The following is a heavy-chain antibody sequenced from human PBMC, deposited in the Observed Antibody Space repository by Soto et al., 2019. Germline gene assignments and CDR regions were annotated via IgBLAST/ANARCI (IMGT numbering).Heavy chain of an antibody. CDR3: ATEEHIVVVTAIPAEYFQH. Sequence: GGSLRLSCAGSGFIFSSYGIHWVRQAPGKGLEWVAAISNDGINKNYAESLKGRFSISRDNSKNTLYLQMDSLRAEDTAVYYCATEEHIVVVTAIPAEYFQHWGQGTLVAVSS. D-gene: IGHD2-21*02. CDR1: GFIFSSYG. V-gene: IGHV3-30*03. J-gene: IGHJ1*01. CDR2: ISNDGINK.